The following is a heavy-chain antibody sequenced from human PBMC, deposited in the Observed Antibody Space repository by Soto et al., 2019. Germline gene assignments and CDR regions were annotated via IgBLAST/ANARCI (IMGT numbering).Heavy chain of an antibody. D-gene: IGHD3-22*01. Sequence: GGSLRLSCSASGFTFSSYAMSWVRQSPGKGLEWVSAISGGGGSTYYADSVKGRFTISRDNSKTPLYLQMNRLRAEDTAVYYCAKGIRDYYDSSGYYFGYWGQGTLVPVSS. CDR2: ISGGGGST. V-gene: IGHV3-23*01. CDR3: AKGIRDYYDSSGYYFGY. CDR1: GFTFSSYA. J-gene: IGHJ4*02.